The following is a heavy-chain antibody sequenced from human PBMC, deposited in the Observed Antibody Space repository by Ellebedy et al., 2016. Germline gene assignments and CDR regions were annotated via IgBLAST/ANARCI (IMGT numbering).Heavy chain of an antibody. CDR2: FDPEDGET. Sequence: ASVKVSCKVSGYTLTELSMHWVRQAPGKGLEWMGGFDPEDGETIYAQKFQGRVTMTEDTSTDTAYMELSSLRSEDTAVYYCATLMITFGGVIVDYWGQGTLVTVSS. V-gene: IGHV1-24*01. CDR3: ATLMITFGGVIVDY. J-gene: IGHJ4*02. D-gene: IGHD3-16*02. CDR1: GYTLTELS.